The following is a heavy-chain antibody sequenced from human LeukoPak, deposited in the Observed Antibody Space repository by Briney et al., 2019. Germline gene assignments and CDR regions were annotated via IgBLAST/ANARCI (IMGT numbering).Heavy chain of an antibody. CDR1: GGTFSSYA. Sequence: GASVKVSCKASGGTFSSYAISWVRQAPGQGLEWMGRIIPILGIANYAQKFQGRVTMTEDTSTDTAYMGLSSLRSEDTAVYYCATVQAYYGSGSYSNYGMDVWGQGTTVTVSS. V-gene: IGHV1-69*04. J-gene: IGHJ6*02. D-gene: IGHD3-10*01. CDR2: IIPILGIA. CDR3: ATVQAYYGSGSYSNYGMDV.